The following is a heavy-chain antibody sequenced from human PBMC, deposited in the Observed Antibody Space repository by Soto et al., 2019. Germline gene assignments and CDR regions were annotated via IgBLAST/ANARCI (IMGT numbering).Heavy chain of an antibody. V-gene: IGHV3-23*01. J-gene: IGHJ4*02. CDR3: AILSPYDSSGYFDY. CDR1: GFTFSSYA. CDR2: ISGSGGST. D-gene: IGHD3-22*01. Sequence: RLSCAASGFTFSSYAMSWVRQAPGKGLEWVSAISGSGGSTYYADSVKGRFTISRDNSKNTLYLQMNSLRAEDTAVYYCAILSPYDSSGYFDYWGQGTLVTVSS.